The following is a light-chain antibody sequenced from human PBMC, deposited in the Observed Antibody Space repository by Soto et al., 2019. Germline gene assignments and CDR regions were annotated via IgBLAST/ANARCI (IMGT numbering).Light chain of an antibody. CDR1: QSVSSS. CDR3: QQYHKWPPFT. Sequence: EIVMTQSPDTLSVSPGERATLSCRASQSVSSSLAWYQQKPGQTPRLLIYGASTRATGIPARFSGSGSGTEFTLTISSLQSEDFGVYYCQQYHKWPPFTFGGGTVVDIK. V-gene: IGKV3-15*01. J-gene: IGKJ4*01. CDR2: GAS.